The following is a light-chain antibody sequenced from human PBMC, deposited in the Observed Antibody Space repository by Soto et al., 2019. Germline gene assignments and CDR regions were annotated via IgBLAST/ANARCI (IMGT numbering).Light chain of an antibody. CDR3: QQRSNWPPIT. CDR1: QSVSSY. CDR2: DAS. J-gene: IGKJ5*01. V-gene: IGKV3-11*01. Sequence: EIVLTQSPATLSLSPGERATLSCRASQSVSSYLAWYQQKPGQAPRLLIYDASNRATAIPARFSGSGSVTDFTLTISSLEPEDFAGYYCQQRSNWPPITFGQGTRLEIK.